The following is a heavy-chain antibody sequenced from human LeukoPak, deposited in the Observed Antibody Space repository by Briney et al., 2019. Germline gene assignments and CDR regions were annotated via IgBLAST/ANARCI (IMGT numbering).Heavy chain of an antibody. CDR3: AKDRVSPGSNWFDP. CDR1: GVIISSYA. Sequence: GGSLRLSCAASGVIISSYAMSWVRQAPGKGLEWVSAINGRGDNTYYADFVKGRFTISRDNSKSTVYLQMNSLRTEDTAVYYCAKDRVSPGSNWFDPWGQGTLVTVSS. J-gene: IGHJ5*02. D-gene: IGHD2/OR15-2a*01. CDR2: INGRGDNT. V-gene: IGHV3-23*01.